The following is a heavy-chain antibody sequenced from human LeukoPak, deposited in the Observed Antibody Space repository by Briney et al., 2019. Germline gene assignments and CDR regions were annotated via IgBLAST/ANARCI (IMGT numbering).Heavy chain of an antibody. V-gene: IGHV4-31*03. CDR1: GGSISSGGYY. CDR2: IYYSGST. D-gene: IGHD3-22*01. Sequence: TSQTLSLTCTVSGGSISSGGYYWSWIRQHPGKGLEWIGYIYYSGSTYYNPTLKSRVTISVDTSKNQFSLKLSSVTAVYSCAYYCARDGGDSRGYSIFDYWGQGTLVTVSS. J-gene: IGHJ4*02. CDR3: ARDGGDSRGYSIFDY.